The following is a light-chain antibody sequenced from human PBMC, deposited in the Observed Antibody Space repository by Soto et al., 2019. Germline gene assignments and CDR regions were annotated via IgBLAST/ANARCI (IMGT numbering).Light chain of an antibody. V-gene: IGKV3-20*01. J-gene: IGKJ1*01. CDR1: QSVSNNY. Sequence: EIVLTQSPGTLSLSPGERATLSCRASQSVSNNYLAWYQQKPCQAPRLLIYGASSRATGIPDRFSGSGSGTDSTLTISRLEPEDFAVYYCQQYGSSGTFGQGTKVDIK. CDR3: QQYGSSGT. CDR2: GAS.